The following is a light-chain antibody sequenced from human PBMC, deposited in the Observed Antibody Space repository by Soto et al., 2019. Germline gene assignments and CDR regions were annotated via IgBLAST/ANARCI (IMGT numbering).Light chain of an antibody. Sequence: EVVLTQSPGTLSLSPGERATLSCGASQSVSYSHLAWYQQKPGQAPRLLIHGATTRATGIPARFSGSGSGTEFTLTISSLQSEDFAVYYCQQYNNWPFTFGPGTKVDIK. CDR2: GAT. V-gene: IGKV3-15*01. J-gene: IGKJ3*01. CDR1: QSVSYSH. CDR3: QQYNNWPFT.